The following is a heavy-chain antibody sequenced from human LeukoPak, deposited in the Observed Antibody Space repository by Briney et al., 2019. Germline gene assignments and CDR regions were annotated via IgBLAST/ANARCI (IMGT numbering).Heavy chain of an antibody. CDR2: INPSGGST. D-gene: IGHD2-15*01. V-gene: IGHV1-46*01. CDR1: GYTFTSYY. J-gene: IGHJ6*02. CDR3: ARNRYCSGGSCSPRQYYGMDV. Sequence: ASVKVSCKASGYTFTSYYMHWVRQAPGQGLEWMGIINPSGGSTSYAQKFQGRVTMTRDTSTSTVYMELSSLRSEDTAVYYCARNRYCSGGSCSPRQYYGMDVWGQGTTVTVSS.